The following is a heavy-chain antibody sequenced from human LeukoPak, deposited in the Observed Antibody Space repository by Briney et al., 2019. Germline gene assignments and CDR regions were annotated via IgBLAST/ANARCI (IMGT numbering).Heavy chain of an antibody. CDR2: IYYSGST. V-gene: IGHV4-59*08. CDR1: GGSISSYY. Sequence: PSETLSLTCTVSGGSISSYYWSWIRQPPGKGLEWIGYIYYSGSTNCNPSLKSRVTISVDTSKNQFSLKLSSVTAADTAVYYCARIWAAGDAFDIWGQGTMVTVSS. CDR3: ARIWAAGDAFDI. J-gene: IGHJ3*02. D-gene: IGHD6-13*01.